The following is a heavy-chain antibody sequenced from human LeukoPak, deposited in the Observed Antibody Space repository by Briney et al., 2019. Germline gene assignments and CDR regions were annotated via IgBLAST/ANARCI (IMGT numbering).Heavy chain of an antibody. Sequence: ASVKVSCKASGYTFTGYYMHWVRQAPGRGLEWMGWINPNSGGTNYAQKLQGRVTMTRDTSISTAYMELSRLRSDDTAVYYCARELVVVAATSFDPWGQGTLVTVSS. D-gene: IGHD2-15*01. CDR1: GYTFTGYY. CDR3: ARELVVVAATSFDP. CDR2: INPNSGGT. V-gene: IGHV1-2*02. J-gene: IGHJ5*02.